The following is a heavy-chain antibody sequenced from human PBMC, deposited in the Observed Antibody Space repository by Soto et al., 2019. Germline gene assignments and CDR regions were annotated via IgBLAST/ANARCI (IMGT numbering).Heavy chain of an antibody. Sequence: QVQLVESGGGLVKPGGSLRLSCAASGFTFSDYYMSWIRQAPGKGLEWVSYIGPSSSYTNYADSVKGRFTISRDNTKNSLYLQMNSLIAEDTAVYYCARVVRLMLYSDYWGQGTLVTVSS. CDR1: GFTFSDYY. CDR3: ARVVRLMLYSDY. D-gene: IGHD2-8*01. CDR2: IGPSSSYT. J-gene: IGHJ4*02. V-gene: IGHV3-11*06.